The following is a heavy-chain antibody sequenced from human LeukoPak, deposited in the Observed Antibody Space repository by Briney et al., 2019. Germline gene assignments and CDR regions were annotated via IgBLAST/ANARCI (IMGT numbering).Heavy chain of an antibody. V-gene: IGHV3-7*01. CDR1: GFIFTNYF. J-gene: IGHJ4*02. CDR2: IKHDGSEK. CDR3: ATRPGRGATNPFDY. D-gene: IGHD1-26*01. Sequence: GGSLRLSCAASGFIFTNYFMSWVRQAPGKGLEWVASIKHDGSEKYYVDSVRGRFTISRDNAKNSLYLQMNSLRAEDTAVYYCATRPGRGATNPFDYWGQGTLVTVSS.